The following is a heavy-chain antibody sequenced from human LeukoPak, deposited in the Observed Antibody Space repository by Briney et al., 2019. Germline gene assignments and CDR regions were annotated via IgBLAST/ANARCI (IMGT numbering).Heavy chain of an antibody. CDR1: GGSISSSSYY. Sequence: SETLSLTCTVSGGSISSSSYYWAWIRQPPGKGLEWIGSIHYSGSTYYNPSLQSRVTISIDTSKNQFSLKLRFVTAADTAVHYCARVRCSGGSCPYYYYYYMDVWGKGTTVTVSS. CDR3: ARVRCSGGSCPYYYYYYMDV. V-gene: IGHV4-39*07. J-gene: IGHJ6*03. CDR2: IHYSGST. D-gene: IGHD2-15*01.